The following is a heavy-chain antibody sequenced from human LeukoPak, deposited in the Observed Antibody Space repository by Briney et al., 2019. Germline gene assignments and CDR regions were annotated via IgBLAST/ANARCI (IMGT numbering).Heavy chain of an antibody. Sequence: PGGSLRLSCAASGFTFSSYSMNWVRQAPGKGLEWVSSISSSSSDYIYYADSVKGRFTISRDNSKDTLYLQMNSLRAEDTAVYYCARDGGWLQFFDYWGQGTLVTVSS. V-gene: IGHV3-21*01. J-gene: IGHJ4*02. D-gene: IGHD5-24*01. CDR2: ISSSSSDYI. CDR1: GFTFSSYS. CDR3: ARDGGWLQFFDY.